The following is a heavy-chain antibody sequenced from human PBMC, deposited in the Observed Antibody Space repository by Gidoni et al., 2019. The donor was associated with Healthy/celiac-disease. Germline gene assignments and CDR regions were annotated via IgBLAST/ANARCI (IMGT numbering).Heavy chain of an antibody. J-gene: IGHJ4*02. CDR1: GGSFSGYY. CDR2: INHSGST. Sequence: QVQLQQWGAGLLKPSETLSLTCAVYGGSFSGYYWRWIRQPPGKGLEWIGEINHSGSTNYNPSLKSRVTISVDTPKNQFSLKLSSVTAADTAVFYCARGRRGSWYYYFDYWGQGTLVTVSS. D-gene: IGHD6-13*01. CDR3: ARGRRGSWYYYFDY. V-gene: IGHV4-34*01.